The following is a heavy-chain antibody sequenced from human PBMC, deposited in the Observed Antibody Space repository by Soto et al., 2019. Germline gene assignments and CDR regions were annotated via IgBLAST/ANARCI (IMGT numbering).Heavy chain of an antibody. Sequence: EVHLVESGGALVQPGGSLRLSCAASGFTFTTYTMNWVRQAPGKGLEWVSSISGSSDNIYYADSVQGRFTISRDNAKTSLYLQMDSLRAEDTAVYYCARDFVVVPAAIGDYWGPGTLVTVSS. CDR1: GFTFTTYT. CDR2: ISGSSDNI. D-gene: IGHD2-2*01. V-gene: IGHV3-21*01. J-gene: IGHJ4*02. CDR3: ARDFVVVPAAIGDY.